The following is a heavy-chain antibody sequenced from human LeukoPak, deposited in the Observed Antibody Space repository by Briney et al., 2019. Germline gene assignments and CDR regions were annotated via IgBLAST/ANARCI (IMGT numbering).Heavy chain of an antibody. CDR2: ISSDGTST. Sequence: PGGSLRLSCAASGFTFSSYWMHWVRQAPGKGLVWVSRISSDGTSTSYADSVKGRFTISRDNAENTLYLQINSLRAEDTAVYYCASRVQSGWSFDYWGQGNLVTVSS. CDR1: GFTFSSYW. D-gene: IGHD6-19*01. CDR3: ASRVQSGWSFDY. J-gene: IGHJ4*02. V-gene: IGHV3-74*01.